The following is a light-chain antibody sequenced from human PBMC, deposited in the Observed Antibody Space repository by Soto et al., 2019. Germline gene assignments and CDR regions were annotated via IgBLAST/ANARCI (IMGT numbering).Light chain of an antibody. CDR2: GAS. Sequence: EMVVTQSPGNLSLSPGERATLSCRASQSVSSSYLAWYQQKPGQAPRLLIYGASSRATGIPDRFSGSGSGTDFTLTISRLEPEDFAVYYCQQYGSSITFGQGTRLEIK. J-gene: IGKJ5*01. CDR3: QQYGSSIT. V-gene: IGKV3-20*01. CDR1: QSVSSSY.